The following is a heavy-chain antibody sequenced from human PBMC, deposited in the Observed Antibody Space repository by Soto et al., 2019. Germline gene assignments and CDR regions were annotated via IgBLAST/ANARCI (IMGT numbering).Heavy chain of an antibody. J-gene: IGHJ3*02. CDR3: AREQQYGSGSYRKNDAFDI. CDR1: GFTFSDYY. D-gene: IGHD3-10*01. V-gene: IGHV3-11*06. Sequence: GGSLRLSCAASGFTFSDYYMSWIRQAPGKGLEWVSYISSSSSYTNYADAVKGRFTISRDNAKNSLYLQMNSLRAEDTAVYYCAREQQYGSGSYRKNDAFDIWGQGTMVTVSS. CDR2: ISSSSSYT.